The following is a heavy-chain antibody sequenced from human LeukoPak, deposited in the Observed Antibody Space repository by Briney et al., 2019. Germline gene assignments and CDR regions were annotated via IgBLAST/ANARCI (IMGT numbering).Heavy chain of an antibody. CDR2: IYYSGST. J-gene: IGHJ4*02. Sequence: PSETLSLTCTVSGGXISSRSYYWGWIRQPPGKRLEWIGSIYYSGSTYYIPSLKSRVTISVDTSKNQFSLKLSSVTAADTAVYYCARDTGSSSGWHDYWGQGTLVTVSS. CDR1: GGXISSRSYY. V-gene: IGHV4-39*02. D-gene: IGHD6-19*01. CDR3: ARDTGSSSGWHDY.